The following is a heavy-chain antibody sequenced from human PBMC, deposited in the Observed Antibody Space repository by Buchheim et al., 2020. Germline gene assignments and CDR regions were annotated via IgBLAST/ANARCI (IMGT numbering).Heavy chain of an antibody. J-gene: IGHJ4*02. D-gene: IGHD3-22*01. CDR2: IWYDGSNK. CDR3: ARDALTYYYDSSGYSDY. Sequence: QVQLVESGGGVVQPGRSLRLSCAASGFTFSSYGMHWVRQAPGKGLEWVAVIWYDGSNKYYADSVKGRFTISRDNSKNTLYLQMNSLRAEDTAVYYCARDALTYYYDSSGYSDYWGQGTL. V-gene: IGHV3-33*01. CDR1: GFTFSSYG.